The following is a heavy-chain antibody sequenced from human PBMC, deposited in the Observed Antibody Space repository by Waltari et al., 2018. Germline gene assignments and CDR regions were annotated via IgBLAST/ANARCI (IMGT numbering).Heavy chain of an antibody. J-gene: IGHJ4*02. Sequence: EVQLVESGGDLIQPGGSLRLSCAASGFSFRSYSLSWVRQAPGKGREWISYISGSSLTKQYADSVKGRFSISRDNAENSVQLQMNSLRVEDTAVYYCARDRGYYDRSGYYPFDSWGQGTLVIVSS. CDR2: ISGSSLTK. D-gene: IGHD3-22*01. CDR3: ARDRGYYDRSGYYPFDS. V-gene: IGHV3-48*04. CDR1: GFSFRSYS.